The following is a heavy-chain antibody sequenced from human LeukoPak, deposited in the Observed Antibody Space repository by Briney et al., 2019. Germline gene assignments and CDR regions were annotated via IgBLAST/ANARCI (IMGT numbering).Heavy chain of an antibody. CDR1: GYTFSSYV. V-gene: IGHV1-3*01. CDR2: INADNGNT. CDR3: ARGTVTTKNYYYYYGLDV. D-gene: IGHD4-17*01. J-gene: IGHJ6*02. Sequence: GASVKVSCKASGYTFSSYVMHWVRQAPGQRLEWMGWINADNGNTKYSQNFQGRVTITRDTSASTAYMELSSLRSEDTAVYYCARGTVTTKNYYYYYGLDVWGQGTTVTVSS.